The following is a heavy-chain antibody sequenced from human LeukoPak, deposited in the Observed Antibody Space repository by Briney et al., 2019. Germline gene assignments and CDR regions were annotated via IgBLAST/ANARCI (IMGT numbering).Heavy chain of an antibody. CDR1: GFTFSSYG. J-gene: IGHJ5*02. D-gene: IGHD3-3*01. CDR2: IRYDGSNK. CDR3: ARLVLRFLEWSETNWFDP. V-gene: IGHV3-30*02. Sequence: GGSLRLSCAASGFTFSSYGMHWVRQAPGKGLEWVAFIRYDGSNKYYADSVKGRFTISRDNSKNTLYLQMNSLRVEDTAVYYCARLVLRFLEWSETNWFDPWGQGTLVTVSS.